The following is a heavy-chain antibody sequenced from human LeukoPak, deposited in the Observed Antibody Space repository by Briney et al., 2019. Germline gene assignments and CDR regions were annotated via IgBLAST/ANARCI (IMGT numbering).Heavy chain of an antibody. Sequence: PGGSLRLSCAASGFTFSSYWMSWVRQAPGKGLEWVANIKQDGSEKYYVDSVKGRFTISRDNAKNSLYLQMNSLRAEDTAVYYCARVAVGATRFDFDYWGQGTLVTVSS. CDR1: GFTFSSYW. CDR3: ARVAVGATRFDFDY. J-gene: IGHJ4*02. CDR2: IKQDGSEK. D-gene: IGHD1-26*01. V-gene: IGHV3-7*01.